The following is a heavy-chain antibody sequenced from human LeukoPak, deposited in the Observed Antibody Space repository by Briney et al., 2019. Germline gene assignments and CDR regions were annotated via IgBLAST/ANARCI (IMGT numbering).Heavy chain of an antibody. CDR2: IIPIFGTA. CDR1: GGTFSSYA. J-gene: IGHJ4*02. D-gene: IGHD2-15*01. CDR3: ARDSYCSGGSCYSGY. V-gene: IGHV1-69*13. Sequence: SVKVSCKASGGTFSSYAISWVRQAPGQGLEWMGGIIPIFGTANYAQKFQGRVTITADESTSTAYMELSSLRSEDTAVYYCARDSYCSGGSCYSGYWGQGTLVTVSS.